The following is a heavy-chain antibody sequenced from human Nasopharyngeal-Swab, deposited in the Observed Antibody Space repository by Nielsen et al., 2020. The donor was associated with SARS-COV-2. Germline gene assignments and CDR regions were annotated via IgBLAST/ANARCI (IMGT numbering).Heavy chain of an antibody. V-gene: IGHV1-58*01. CDR3: AGGYCSGGSCYPPEGY. Sequence: SVKVSCKASGFTFTSSAVQWVRQASGRRLEWIGWIVVGSGNTNYAQKFQERVTITRDMSTSTAYMELSSLRSEDTAVYYCAGGYCSGGSCYPPEGYWGQGTLVTVSS. J-gene: IGHJ4*02. CDR2: IVVGSGNT. D-gene: IGHD2-15*01. CDR1: GFTFTSSA.